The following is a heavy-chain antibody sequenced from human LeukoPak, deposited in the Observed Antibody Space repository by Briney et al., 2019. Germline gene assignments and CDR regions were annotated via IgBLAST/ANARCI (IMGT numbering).Heavy chain of an antibody. V-gene: IGHV4-59*11. J-gene: IGHJ5*02. D-gene: IGHD4-17*01. CDR2: ISDSGST. CDR3: ARGVTVINWFDP. CDR1: GGSLSTHH. Sequence: PSETLSLTCVVSGGSLSTHHWSWIRQSPGRGLEWIGYISDSGSTNYNPSLKSRVPISVDTSKNQFSLMLSSVTAADTAVYYCARGVTVINWFDPWGQGTLVTVSS.